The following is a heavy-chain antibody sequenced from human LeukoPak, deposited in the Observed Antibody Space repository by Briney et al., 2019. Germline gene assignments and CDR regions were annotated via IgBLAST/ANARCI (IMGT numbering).Heavy chain of an antibody. J-gene: IGHJ3*02. V-gene: IGHV3-23*01. Sequence: GGSLRLSCAASGFTFSSYAMSWVRQAPGKGLEWVSAISGSGGSTYYADSVKGRFTISRDNSKNTLYLQMNSLRAEDTAVYYRAKDHMIVVVLGAFDIWGQGTMVTVSS. CDR2: ISGSGGST. CDR1: GFTFSSYA. D-gene: IGHD3-22*01. CDR3: AKDHMIVVVLGAFDI.